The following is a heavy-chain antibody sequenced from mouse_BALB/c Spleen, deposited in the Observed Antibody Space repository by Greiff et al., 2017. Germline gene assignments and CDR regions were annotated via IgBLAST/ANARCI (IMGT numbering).Heavy chain of an antibody. Sequence: QVQLQQSGAELVKPGASVKLSCKASGYTFTSYWMHWVKQRPGQGLEWIGEINPSNGRTNYNEKFKSKATLTVDKSSSTAYMQLSSLTSEDSAVYYCARSGIYYYAMDYWGQGTSVTVSS. CDR2: INPSNGRT. D-gene: IGHD3-2*02. V-gene: IGHV1S81*02. J-gene: IGHJ4*01. CDR1: GYTFTSYW. CDR3: ARSGIYYYAMDY.